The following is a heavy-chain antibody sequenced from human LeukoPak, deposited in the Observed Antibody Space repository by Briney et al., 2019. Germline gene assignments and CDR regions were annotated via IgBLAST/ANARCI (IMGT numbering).Heavy chain of an antibody. D-gene: IGHD3-22*01. CDR3: AKTSDISVRYYFDY. V-gene: IGHV3-23*01. CDR1: GFTFSNYA. CDR2: ISGSGGVT. J-gene: IGHJ4*02. Sequence: GGSLRLSCAASGFTFSNYAMTWVRQAPGKGPEWVSGISGSGGVTYYADSVKGRFTVSRDNSKNTLYVQMNSLRVEDTAVYYCAKTSDISVRYYFDYWGQGTLVAVSS.